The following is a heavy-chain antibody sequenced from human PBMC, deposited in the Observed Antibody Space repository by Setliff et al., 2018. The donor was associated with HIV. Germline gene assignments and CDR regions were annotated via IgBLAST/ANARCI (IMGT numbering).Heavy chain of an antibody. Sequence: SETLCLTCTVSSGSLTSWTYFWCWIRQPAGKGLEWIGHIYTSGSTNYNPSHKSRVTISVDTSKKQFSLKLRSVTAADTAIYYSAGSDLDSGSGKIDYYSNYMDVWGKGTTVTVSS. J-gene: IGHJ6*03. CDR3: AGSDLDSGSGKIDYYSNYMDV. D-gene: IGHD2-15*01. CDR2: IYTSGST. V-gene: IGHV4-61*09. CDR1: SGSLTSWTYF.